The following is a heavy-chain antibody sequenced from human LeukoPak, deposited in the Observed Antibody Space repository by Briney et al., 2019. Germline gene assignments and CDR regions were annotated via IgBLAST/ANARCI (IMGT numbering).Heavy chain of an antibody. CDR1: GYTVTSYG. J-gene: IGHJ4*02. D-gene: IGHD3-22*01. V-gene: IGHV1-18*01. CDR2: ISAYNCNT. Sequence: GASEKVSSKPSGYTVTSYGISWVRQAPGHGLEWMGWISAYNCNTNYAQKLQGRVTMSTHTSTSTAYMELSGLRSDDTAVYYCARAMGYYYDGSGYPYYFDYWGQGTLVTVSS. CDR3: ARAMGYYYDGSGYPYYFDY.